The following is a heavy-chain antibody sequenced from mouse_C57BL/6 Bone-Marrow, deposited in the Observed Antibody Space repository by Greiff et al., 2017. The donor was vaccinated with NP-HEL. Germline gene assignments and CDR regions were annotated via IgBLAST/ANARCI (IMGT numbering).Heavy chain of an antibody. J-gene: IGHJ1*03. D-gene: IGHD3-1*01. Sequence: VHLVESGAELVRPGASVTLSCKASGYTFTDYEMHWVKQTPVHGLEWIGAIDPETGGTAYNQKFKGKAILTADKSSSTAYMELRSLTSEDSAVYYCTRRGYRWYFDVWGTGTTVTVSS. CDR2: IDPETGGT. CDR1: GYTFTDYE. CDR3: TRRGYRWYFDV. V-gene: IGHV1-15*01.